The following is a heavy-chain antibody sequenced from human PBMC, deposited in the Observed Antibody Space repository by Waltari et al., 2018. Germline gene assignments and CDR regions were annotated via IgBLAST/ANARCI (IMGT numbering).Heavy chain of an antibody. CDR3: ARGGNSGYVLDYYYYYYMDV. CDR1: GYTFTSYD. D-gene: IGHD5-12*01. CDR2: MNPNSGNT. Sequence: QVQLVQSGSELKKPGASVKVSCKASGYTFTSYDINWVRQATGQGLEWMGWMNPNSGNTGYAQKFQGRVTMTRNTSISTAYTELSSLRSEDTAVYYCARGGNSGYVLDYYYYYYMDVWGKGTTVTVSS. V-gene: IGHV1-8*01. J-gene: IGHJ6*03.